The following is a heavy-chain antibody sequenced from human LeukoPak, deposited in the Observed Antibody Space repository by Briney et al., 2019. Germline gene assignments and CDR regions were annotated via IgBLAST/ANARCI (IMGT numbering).Heavy chain of an antibody. Sequence: TGGYLRLSCAASGFTFSSFWMHWVRQAPGKGLEWVANIKRDGSEKYYVDSVKARFTISRDNAKNSLYLQMNSLTAEDTAVYYCAGKSFEYWGQGTLVTVSS. J-gene: IGHJ4*02. V-gene: IGHV3-7*04. CDR1: GFTFSSFW. CDR3: AGKSFEY. CDR2: IKRDGSEK.